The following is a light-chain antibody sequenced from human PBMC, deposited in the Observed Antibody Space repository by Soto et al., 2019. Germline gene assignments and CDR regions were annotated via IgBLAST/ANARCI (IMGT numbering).Light chain of an antibody. J-gene: IGKJ2*01. CDR1: QDVVNY. V-gene: IGKV1-39*01. CDR3: QQSRTTAYT. CDR2: AAS. Sequence: DIDMTQAPSSLSASVGDRVTITCRAGQDVVNYLNWYQQKPGKAPRLLIYAASSLQSGVPSRFSGSGSGTTFTLTSTDLQPEDVATYYCQQSRTTAYTFAQGTKVDIK.